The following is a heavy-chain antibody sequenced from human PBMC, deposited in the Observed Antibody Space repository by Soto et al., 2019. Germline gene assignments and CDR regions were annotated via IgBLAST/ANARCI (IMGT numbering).Heavy chain of an antibody. CDR1: GGSISSYY. J-gene: IGHJ4*01. D-gene: IGHD6-25*01. Sequence: SETLSLTCTVXGGSISSYYWSWIRQPPGKGLEWIGYIYCSGSTNYNPSLKSRVTISVDTSKNQFSLKLSPVTAADTAVYYFADRYSTGIDYCGQGTLVTVSS. CDR3: ADRYSTGIDY. V-gene: IGHV4-59*08. CDR2: IYCSGST.